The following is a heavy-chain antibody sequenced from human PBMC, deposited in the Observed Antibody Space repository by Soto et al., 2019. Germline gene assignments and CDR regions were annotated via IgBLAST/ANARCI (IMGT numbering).Heavy chain of an antibody. J-gene: IGHJ4*02. CDR1: GYTFTSYD. V-gene: IGHV1-8*01. D-gene: IGHD6-19*01. Sequence: QVQLVQSGAEVKKHGASVKVSCKASGYTFTSYDINWVRQATGQGLEWMGWMNPNSGNTGYAQKFQGRVTMTRNTPISTAAIELSSLLSEDTPVSYCASSRSRCSLYLRQGTLVTVSS. CDR3: ASSRSRCSLY. CDR2: MNPNSGNT.